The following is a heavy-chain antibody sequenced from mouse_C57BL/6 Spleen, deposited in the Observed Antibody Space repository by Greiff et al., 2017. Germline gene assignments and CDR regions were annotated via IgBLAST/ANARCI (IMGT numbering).Heavy chain of an antibody. CDR2: ISDGGSCT. J-gene: IGHJ4*01. V-gene: IGHV5-4*01. CDR1: GFTFSSYA. Sequence: EVKLVESGGGLVKPGGSLKLSCAASGFTFSSYAMSWVRQTPEKRLEWVATISDGGSCTYYPDNVKGRFTISRDNAKNNLYLQMSHLKSEDTAMYYCAKDQYGYAGRAMDYWGQGTSVTVSS. D-gene: IGHD2-2*01. CDR3: AKDQYGYAGRAMDY.